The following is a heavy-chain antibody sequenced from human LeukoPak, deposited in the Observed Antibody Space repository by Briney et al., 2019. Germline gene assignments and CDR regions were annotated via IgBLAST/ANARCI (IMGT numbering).Heavy chain of an antibody. Sequence: GGSLRLSCAASGFTFDDYAMHWVRQAPGKGLEWVSGISWNSGSIGYADSVKGRFTISRDNAKNSLYLQMNSLRAEDTALYYCAKDMVVGALGYWGQGTLVTVSS. J-gene: IGHJ4*02. CDR3: AKDMVVGALGY. CDR2: ISWNSGSI. D-gene: IGHD2-15*01. CDR1: GFTFDDYA. V-gene: IGHV3-9*01.